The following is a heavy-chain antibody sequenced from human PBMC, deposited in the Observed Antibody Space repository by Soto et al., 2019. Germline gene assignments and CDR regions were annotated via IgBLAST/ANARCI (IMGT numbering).Heavy chain of an antibody. CDR1: GCSISSYY. D-gene: IGHD6-13*01. J-gene: IGHJ5*02. CDR3: AGGTYSSSWYNWFDP. Sequence: SETLSLTCTVSGCSISSYYWSWIRQPPGKGLEWIGYIYYSGSTNYNPSLKSRVTISVDTSKNQFSLKLSSVTAADTAVYYCAGGTYSSSWYNWFDPWGQGTLVTVSS. CDR2: IYYSGST. V-gene: IGHV4-59*01.